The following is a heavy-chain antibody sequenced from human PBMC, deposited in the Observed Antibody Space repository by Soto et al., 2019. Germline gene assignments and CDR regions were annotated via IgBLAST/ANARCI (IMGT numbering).Heavy chain of an antibody. CDR2: ISSSGSAL. D-gene: IGHD3-16*01. V-gene: IGHV3-11*01. CDR1: GFPFSDYY. Sequence: GGSLRLSCAASGFPFSDYYMTWIRQAPGKGLEWVSYISSSGSALQYADSVKGRFTISRDNARNSVFLQMNSLRVEDTAMYYCARDSPGGFNWFDPWGQGTLVTVSS. J-gene: IGHJ5*02. CDR3: ARDSPGGFNWFDP.